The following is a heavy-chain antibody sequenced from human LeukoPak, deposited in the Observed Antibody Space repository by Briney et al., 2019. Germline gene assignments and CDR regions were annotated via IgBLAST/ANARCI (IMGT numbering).Heavy chain of an antibody. D-gene: IGHD3-16*01. CDR1: GFTFSSYA. J-gene: IGHJ4*02. Sequence: GGSLRLSCAASGFTFSSYAMSWVRQAPGKGLEWVSAISGSGGSTYYADSVKGRFTISRDNSKNTLYLQMNSLRAEDTAVYYCAKDFYGYVWGSYGADYWGQGILVTVSS. CDR3: AKDFYGYVWGSYGADY. CDR2: ISGSGGST. V-gene: IGHV3-23*01.